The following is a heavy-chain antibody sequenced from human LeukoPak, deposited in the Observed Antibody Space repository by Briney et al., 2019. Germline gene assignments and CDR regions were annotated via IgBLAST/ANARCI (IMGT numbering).Heavy chain of an antibody. J-gene: IGHJ4*02. V-gene: IGHV3-30-3*01. D-gene: IGHD4-23*01. CDR2: IPYDGSNK. Sequence: GGSLRLSCAASGFTFSSYAMHWVRQAPGKGLEWVAVIPYDGSNKYYADSVKGRFTISRDNSKNTLYLQMNSLRAEDTAVYYCARGISGGNSRGKYYFDYWGQGTLVTVSS. CDR1: GFTFSSYA. CDR3: ARGISGGNSRGKYYFDY.